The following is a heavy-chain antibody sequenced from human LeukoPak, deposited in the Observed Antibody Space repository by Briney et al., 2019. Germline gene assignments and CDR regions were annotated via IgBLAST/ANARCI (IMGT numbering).Heavy chain of an antibody. CDR1: GGSISSSNW. CDR2: IYHSGST. V-gene: IGHV4-4*02. D-gene: IGHD6-13*01. J-gene: IGHJ6*02. Sequence: SGTLSLTCAVSGGSISSSNWWSWVRQPPGKGLEWIGEIYHSGSTNYNPSLKSRVTISVDKSKNQFSLKLSSVTAADTAVYYCARVLSGYSSSWYPAKGELYYGMDVWGQGTTVTVSS. CDR3: ARVLSGYSSSWYPAKGELYYGMDV.